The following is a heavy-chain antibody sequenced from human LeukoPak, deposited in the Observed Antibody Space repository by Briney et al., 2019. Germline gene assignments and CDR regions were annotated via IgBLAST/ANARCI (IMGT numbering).Heavy chain of an antibody. J-gene: IGHJ4*02. Sequence: ASVKVSCTASGYTFTSYAMHWVRQPPGQRLEWMGWINAGNGNTKYSQKFQGRVTITRDTSASTAYMKLSSLRSEDTAVYYCARSPPLGDYDLGNHYYFDYWGQGTLVTVSS. CDR2: INAGNGNT. D-gene: IGHD4-17*01. V-gene: IGHV1-3*01. CDR3: ARSPPLGDYDLGNHYYFDY. CDR1: GYTFTSYA.